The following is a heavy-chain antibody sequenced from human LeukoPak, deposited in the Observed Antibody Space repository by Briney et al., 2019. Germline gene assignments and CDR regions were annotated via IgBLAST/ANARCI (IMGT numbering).Heavy chain of an antibody. J-gene: IGHJ4*02. D-gene: IGHD3-10*01. CDR3: ARGSGARTSTPFDY. CDR1: GGSFSGYY. Sequence: SETLSLTCAVYGGSFSGYYWSWIRQSPGKGLEWIGEINHSGSTNYNPSLKSRVTISVDTSKNQFSLKLSSVTAADTAVYYCARGSGARTSTPFDYWGQGTLVTVSS. V-gene: IGHV4-34*01. CDR2: INHSGST.